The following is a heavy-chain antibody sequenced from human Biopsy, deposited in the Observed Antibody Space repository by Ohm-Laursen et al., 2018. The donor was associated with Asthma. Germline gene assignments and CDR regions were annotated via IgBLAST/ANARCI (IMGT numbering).Heavy chain of an antibody. J-gene: IGHJ6*02. CDR2: ISYDGSTK. V-gene: IGHV3-30*03. CDR1: GFTLTTYA. CDR3: ARDVVWFREVGGMDV. D-gene: IGHD3-10*01. Sequence: SLRLSCAASGFTLTTYAIHWVRQAPGKGLEWVVVISYDGSTKYSADSVKGRFIVSRDISKNIPSLQMNSLRPEDTAVYYCARDVVWFREVGGMDVWGQGTTVTVSS.